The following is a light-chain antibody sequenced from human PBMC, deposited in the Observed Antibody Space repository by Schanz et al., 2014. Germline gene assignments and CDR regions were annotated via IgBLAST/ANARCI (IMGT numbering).Light chain of an antibody. CDR2: DTS. CDR3: QQYGSSPRGT. CDR1: QSVSSSY. V-gene: IGKV3-20*01. Sequence: EIVLTQSPGTLSLSPGERATLSCRASQSVSSSYLAWYQHIPGQAPRLLIYDTSNRATGIPARFSGSGSGTDFTLIISRLEPEDFAVYYCQQYGSSPRGTFGQGTKLEIK. J-gene: IGKJ2*02.